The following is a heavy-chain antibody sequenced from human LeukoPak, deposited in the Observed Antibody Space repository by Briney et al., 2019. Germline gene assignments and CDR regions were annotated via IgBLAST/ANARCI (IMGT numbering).Heavy chain of an antibody. CDR2: IYSSGSN. CDR3: AREPTSGREPTSGRPLDY. CDR1: GGSIGGYF. V-gene: IGHV4-4*07. D-gene: IGHD5-12*01. J-gene: IGHJ4*02. Sequence: PSETLSLTCTVSGGSIGGYFWSWIRQPAGKGLEWIGRIYSSGSNNYNPSLKSRVTMSLDTSKNHLSLNLSSVTAADTAVYYCAREPTSGREPTSGRPLDYWGQGTLVTVSS.